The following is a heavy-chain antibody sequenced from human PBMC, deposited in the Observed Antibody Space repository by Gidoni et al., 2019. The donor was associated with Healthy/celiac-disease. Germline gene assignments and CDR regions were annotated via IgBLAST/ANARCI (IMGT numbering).Heavy chain of an antibody. CDR1: GFTFSSNA. CDR2: ISGSGGSR. J-gene: IGHJ4*02. D-gene: IGHD6-6*01. Sequence: EVQLLESGGGLVQPGGSLRLSCAASGFTFSSNAMSWVRQAPGKGLEWVSAISGSGGSRYYADSVKGRFTISRDNSKNTLYLQMNSLRAEDTAVYYCAKAGEYSSPSNYFDYWGQGTLVTVSS. V-gene: IGHV3-23*01. CDR3: AKAGEYSSPSNYFDY.